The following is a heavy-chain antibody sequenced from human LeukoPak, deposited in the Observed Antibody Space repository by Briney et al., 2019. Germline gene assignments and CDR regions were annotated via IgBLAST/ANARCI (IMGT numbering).Heavy chain of an antibody. D-gene: IGHD2-15*01. V-gene: IGHV3-33*06. CDR1: GFTFNIYG. CDR2: IWYDGNNK. J-gene: IGHJ4*02. CDR3: AKEAKDIVVVVAATYGNYYFDY. Sequence: PGGSLRLSCATSGFTFNIYGMHWVRQAPGKGLEWVALIWYDGNNKYYADSVKGRFTISRDNSKNTLYLQMNSLRAEDTAVYYCAKEAKDIVVVVAATYGNYYFDYWGQGTLVTVSS.